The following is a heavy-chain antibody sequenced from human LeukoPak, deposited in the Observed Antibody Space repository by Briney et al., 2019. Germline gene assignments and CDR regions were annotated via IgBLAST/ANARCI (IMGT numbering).Heavy chain of an antibody. Sequence: ASVKVSCKASGYTFTSYDINWVRQAPGQGLEWMGWINPNSGGTNYAQKFQGRVTMTRDTSISTAYMELSRLRSNDTAVYYCARGGAAAGTKGYYYYMDVWGKGTTVTVSS. D-gene: IGHD6-13*01. CDR3: ARGGAAAGTKGYYYYMDV. CDR1: GYTFTSYD. V-gene: IGHV1-2*02. CDR2: INPNSGGT. J-gene: IGHJ6*03.